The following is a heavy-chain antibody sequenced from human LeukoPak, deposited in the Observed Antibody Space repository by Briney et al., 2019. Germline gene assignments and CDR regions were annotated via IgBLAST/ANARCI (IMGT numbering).Heavy chain of an antibody. V-gene: IGHV1-2*02. Sequence: ASVKVSCKASGYTFTGYYMHWVRQAPGQGLEWMGWINPNSGGTNYAQKFQGRVTMTRDTSISTAYMELSRLRSDDTAVYYCARASFISKYCSSTSCSLGYWGQGTLVTVSS. CDR3: ARASFISKYCSSTSCSLGY. J-gene: IGHJ4*02. CDR1: GYTFTGYY. D-gene: IGHD2-2*01. CDR2: INPNSGGT.